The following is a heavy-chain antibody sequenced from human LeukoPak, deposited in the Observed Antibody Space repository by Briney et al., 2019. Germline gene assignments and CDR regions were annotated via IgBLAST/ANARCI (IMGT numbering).Heavy chain of an antibody. CDR3: ARGRGRCSSTSCYTPYYMDV. Sequence: ASVKVSCKASGYTFTSYDINWVRQATGQGLEWMGRMNPNSGNTGYAPKFQGRVTMTRNTSISTAYMDLSSLRSEDTAVYYCARGRGRCSSTSCYTPYYMDVWGKGTTVTVSS. D-gene: IGHD2-2*02. CDR2: MNPNSGNT. V-gene: IGHV1-8*01. CDR1: GYTFTSYD. J-gene: IGHJ6*03.